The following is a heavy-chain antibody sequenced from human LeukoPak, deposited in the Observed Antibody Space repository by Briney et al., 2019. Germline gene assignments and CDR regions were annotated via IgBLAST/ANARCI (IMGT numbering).Heavy chain of an antibody. CDR3: AKDSSGYYPSFDY. V-gene: IGHV3-23*01. D-gene: IGHD3-22*01. J-gene: IGHJ4*02. CDR2: IRGSGGST. Sequence: GGSLRLSCAASGFTFSSYAMSWVRQAPGKGLEWVSTIRGSGGSTYYADSVKGRFTISRDNSKNTLYLQMNSLRAEDTAVYYCAKDSSGYYPSFDYWGQGTLVTVSS. CDR1: GFTFSSYA.